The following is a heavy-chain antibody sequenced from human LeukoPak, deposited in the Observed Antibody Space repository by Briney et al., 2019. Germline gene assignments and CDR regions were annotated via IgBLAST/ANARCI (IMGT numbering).Heavy chain of an antibody. D-gene: IGHD2-15*01. CDR3: ARGGDIVVVVAAAYGFDI. J-gene: IGHJ3*02. CDR2: IYPGDSDT. V-gene: IGHV5-51*01. Sequence: GESLKIPCKGSGYSLTSYWIAWVRQMPGKGLEWMGIIYPGDSDTRYSPSFQGQVTISADKSISTAYLQWSSLKASHTAMYYCARGGDIVVVVAAAYGFDIWGQGTMVTVSS. CDR1: GYSLTSYW.